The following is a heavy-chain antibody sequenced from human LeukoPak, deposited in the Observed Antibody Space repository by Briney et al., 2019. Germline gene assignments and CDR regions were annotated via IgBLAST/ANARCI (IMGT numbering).Heavy chain of an antibody. J-gene: IGHJ5*02. Sequence: SVKVSCKASGGTFSSYAISWVRQAPGQGLEWMGGIIPIFGTANYAQKFQGRVTITTDESTSTAYMELSSLRSDDTAVYYCARDYGDYSNWFDPWGQGTLVTVSS. CDR1: GGTFSSYA. CDR2: IIPIFGTA. CDR3: ARDYGDYSNWFDP. V-gene: IGHV1-69*05. D-gene: IGHD4-17*01.